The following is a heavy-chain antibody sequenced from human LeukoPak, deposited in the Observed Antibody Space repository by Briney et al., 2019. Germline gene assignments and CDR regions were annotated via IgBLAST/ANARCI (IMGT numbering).Heavy chain of an antibody. CDR3: ARVGSSGNYYYYGMDV. Sequence: PGGSLRLSCAASGFTSSSYAMHWVRQAPGKGLEWVAVISYDGSNKYYADSVKGRFTISRDNSKNTLYLQMNSLRAEDTAVYYCARVGSSGNYYYYGMDVWGQGTTVTVSS. D-gene: IGHD3-22*01. CDR2: ISYDGSNK. V-gene: IGHV3-30-3*01. CDR1: GFTSSSYA. J-gene: IGHJ6*02.